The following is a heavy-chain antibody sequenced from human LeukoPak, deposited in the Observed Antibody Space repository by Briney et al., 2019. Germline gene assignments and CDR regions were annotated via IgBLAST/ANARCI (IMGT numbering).Heavy chain of an antibody. D-gene: IGHD6-13*01. Sequence: GSLRLSCAASGFTFSSYWMSWVRQAPGKGLEWVANIKQVGSEKYYVDSVKGRFTISRDNAKNSLYLQMNSLRAEDTAVYYCARCSSSWYNAEYFQNWGQGTLVTVSS. CDR3: ARCSSSWYNAEYFQN. CDR1: GFTFSSYW. V-gene: IGHV3-7*01. CDR2: IKQVGSEK. J-gene: IGHJ1*01.